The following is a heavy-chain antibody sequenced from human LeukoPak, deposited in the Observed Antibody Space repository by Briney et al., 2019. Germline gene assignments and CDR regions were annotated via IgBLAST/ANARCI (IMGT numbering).Heavy chain of an antibody. CDR2: INRDGSST. V-gene: IGHV3-74*01. J-gene: IGHJ4*02. Sequence: PGGSLRLSCAASGFMFTNYWMHWVRQVPGKGLVWVSRINRDGSSTNYTDSVKGRFTISRDNAKNTVDLQMNSLRAEDTAVYYCVRSYCGGDCAICDYWGQGALVTVSS. CDR1: GFMFTNYW. D-gene: IGHD2-21*02. CDR3: VRSYCGGDCAICDY.